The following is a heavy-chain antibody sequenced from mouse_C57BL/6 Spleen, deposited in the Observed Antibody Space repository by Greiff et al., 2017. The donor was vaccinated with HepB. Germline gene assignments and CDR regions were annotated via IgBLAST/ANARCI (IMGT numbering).Heavy chain of an antibody. J-gene: IGHJ2*01. D-gene: IGHD4-1*01. Sequence: VQLQQSGAELVKPGASVKLSCKASGYTFTSYWMQWVKQRPGQGLEWIGEIDPSDSYTNYNQKFKGKATLTVDTSSSTAYMQLSSLTSEDSAVYYCASNWVFDYWGQGTTLTVSS. CDR3: ASNWVFDY. CDR2: IDPSDSYT. CDR1: GYTFTSYW. V-gene: IGHV1-50*01.